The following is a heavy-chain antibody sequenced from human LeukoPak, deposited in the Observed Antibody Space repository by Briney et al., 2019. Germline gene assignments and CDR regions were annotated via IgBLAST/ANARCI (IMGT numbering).Heavy chain of an antibody. CDR2: IKEDGSEK. Sequence: GGSLRLSCAASGFTFSSYWMSWDRQAPGKGLEWVANIKEDGSEKWYVDSVKGRFTISRDNAKNSLYLQMNSLRVDDTAVYYCARYFTGGSCWNYWGQGALVTVSS. CDR1: GFTFSSYW. CDR3: ARYFTGGSCWNY. D-gene: IGHD2-15*01. J-gene: IGHJ4*02. V-gene: IGHV3-7*01.